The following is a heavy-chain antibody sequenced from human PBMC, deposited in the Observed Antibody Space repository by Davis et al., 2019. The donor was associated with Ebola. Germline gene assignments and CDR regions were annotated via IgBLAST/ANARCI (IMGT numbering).Heavy chain of an antibody. V-gene: IGHV3-21*01. D-gene: IGHD2-2*02. CDR1: GFTFSNHW. CDR3: ARDLYLGSWNYYGMDV. CDR2: ISSSGSYI. J-gene: IGHJ6*02. Sequence: GESLKISCAASGFTFSNHWMHWVRQAPGKGLEWVSSISSSGSYIYYADSVKGRCTISRDNAKNSLYLQMNSLRAEDTAVYYCARDLYLGSWNYYGMDVWGQGTTVTVSS.